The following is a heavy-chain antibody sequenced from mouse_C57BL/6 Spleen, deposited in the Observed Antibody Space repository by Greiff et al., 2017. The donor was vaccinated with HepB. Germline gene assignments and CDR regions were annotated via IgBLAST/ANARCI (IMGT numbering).Heavy chain of an antibody. J-gene: IGHJ3*01. CDR1: GYSITSGYY. D-gene: IGHD1-2*01. V-gene: IGHV3-6*01. Sequence: EVQLQESGPGLVKPSQSLSLTCSVTGYSITSGYYWNWIRQFPGNKLEWMGYISYDGSNNYNPSIKNRISITRDTSKNQFCLKLNSVTTEDTATYYCARDRDTTAPFGYWGQGTLVTVSA. CDR3: ARDRDTTAPFGY. CDR2: ISYDGSN.